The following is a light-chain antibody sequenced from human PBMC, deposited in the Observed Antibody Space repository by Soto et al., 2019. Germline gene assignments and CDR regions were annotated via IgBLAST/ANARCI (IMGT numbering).Light chain of an antibody. CDR3: CSHARGTSWV. V-gene: IGLV2-23*02. CDR2: EVT. CDR1: SSDIGNYDL. J-gene: IGLJ3*02. Sequence: QSALPQPASVSGSPGQSITISCTGTSSDIGNYDLVSWYQQHPGQAPKVMIYEVTKRPSGVSNRFSGSKSGSTASLTISGLQAEDEADYYCCSHARGTSWVFGGGTKVTVL.